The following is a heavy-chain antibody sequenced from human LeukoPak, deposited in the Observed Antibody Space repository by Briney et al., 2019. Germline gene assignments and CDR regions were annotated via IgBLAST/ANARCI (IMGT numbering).Heavy chain of an antibody. CDR2: INTNTGNP. CDR3: AKDSTDYSKNYGMDV. D-gene: IGHD4-11*01. J-gene: IGHJ6*02. V-gene: IGHV7-4-1*02. Sequence: ASVKVSCKASGYTFTSYAMNWVRQAPGQGLEWMGWINTNTGNPTYAQDFTGRFVFSLDTSVSTAYLQISSLKAEDTAVCYCAKDSTDYSKNYGMDVWGQGTTVTVSS. CDR1: GYTFTSYA.